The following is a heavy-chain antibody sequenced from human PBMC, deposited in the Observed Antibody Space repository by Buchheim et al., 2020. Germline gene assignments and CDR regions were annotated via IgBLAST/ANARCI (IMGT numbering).Heavy chain of an antibody. CDR2: IITSSIII. Sequence: QVHLVESGGGLVKPGGSLRLSCAASGFTFDDYYMSWIRQAPGKGLVWISYIITSSIIIYYADSVKGRFTISRDNAKNSLYLQMNSLRAEDTAVYYCARVRGGYYLTSVDYWGQGTL. CDR3: ARVRGGYYLTSVDY. D-gene: IGHD6-25*01. J-gene: IGHJ4*02. CDR1: GFTFDDYY. V-gene: IGHV3-11*01.